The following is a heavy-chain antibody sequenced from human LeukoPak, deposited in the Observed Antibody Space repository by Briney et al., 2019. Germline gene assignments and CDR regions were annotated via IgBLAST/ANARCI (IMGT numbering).Heavy chain of an antibody. CDR3: ARGSDRVAVAGLNWFDP. CDR2: INSDGSST. D-gene: IGHD6-19*01. CDR1: GFTFSDYW. Sequence: GGSLRLSCAASGFTFSDYWMHWVRQAPGKGLVWVSRINSDGSSTRYADSVKGRFTISRDNAKNTLYLQMNSLRAEDTAVYYCARGSDRVAVAGLNWFDPWGQGTLVTVPS. J-gene: IGHJ5*02. V-gene: IGHV3-74*01.